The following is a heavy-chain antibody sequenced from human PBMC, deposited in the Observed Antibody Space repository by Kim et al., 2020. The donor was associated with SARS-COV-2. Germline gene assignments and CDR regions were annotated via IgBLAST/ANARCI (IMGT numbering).Heavy chain of an antibody. CDR1: GFTFSSYA. V-gene: IGHV3-23*01. Sequence: GGSLRLSCAASGFTFSSYAMSWVRQAPGKGLEWVSGINANGGSTYYADSVKGRFTISRDNSKNTLYLHMNSPRVEDTAVYYCASYFFGSGSYPGGYWGQG. J-gene: IGHJ4*02. D-gene: IGHD3-10*01. CDR3: ASYFFGSGSYPGGY. CDR2: INANGGST.